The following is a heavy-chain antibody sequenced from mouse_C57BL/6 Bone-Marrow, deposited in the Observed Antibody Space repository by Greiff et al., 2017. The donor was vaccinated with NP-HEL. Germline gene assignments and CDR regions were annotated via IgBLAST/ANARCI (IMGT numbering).Heavy chain of an antibody. J-gene: IGHJ2*01. D-gene: IGHD3-3*01. CDR2: IYPGDGDT. Sequence: VQLQQSGAELVKPGASVKISCKASGYAFSSYWMNWVKQRPGKGLEWIGQIYPGDGDTNYNGKFKGKATLTADKSSSPAYMQLSSLTSEDSAVYFCARRGDSYYFDYWGQGTILTVSS. CDR1: GYAFSSYW. CDR3: ARRGDSYYFDY. V-gene: IGHV1-80*01.